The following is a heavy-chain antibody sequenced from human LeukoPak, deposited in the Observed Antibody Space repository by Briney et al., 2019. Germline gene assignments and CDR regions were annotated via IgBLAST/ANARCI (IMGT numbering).Heavy chain of an antibody. CDR2: IYYSGST. CDR1: GGSISSSSYY. Sequence: SETLSLTCTVSGGSISSSSYYWGWIRQPPGKGLGWIGSIYYSGSTYYNPSLKSRVTISVDTSKNQFSLKLSSVTAADTAVYYCARHSSGGHWLDYWGQGTLVTVSS. V-gene: IGHV4-39*01. CDR3: ARHSSGGHWLDY. D-gene: IGHD6-19*01. J-gene: IGHJ4*02.